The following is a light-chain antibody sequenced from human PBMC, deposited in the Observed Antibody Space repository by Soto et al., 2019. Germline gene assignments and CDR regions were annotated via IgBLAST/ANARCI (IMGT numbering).Light chain of an antibody. V-gene: IGKV3-20*01. J-gene: IGKJ4*01. CDR1: QSITNNY. CDR2: GAS. CDR3: QKYNSGLRT. Sequence: EIVLTQSPDTLSLSPGERATFSCRATQSITNNYVAWYQHKPGQAPRLLIYGASRRATGIPDRISGSGSGTDFTLSITRLEPEDFATYYCQKYNSGLRTFGGGTTVEI.